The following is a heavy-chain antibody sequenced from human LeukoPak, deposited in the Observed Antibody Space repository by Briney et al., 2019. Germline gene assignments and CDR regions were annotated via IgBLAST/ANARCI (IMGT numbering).Heavy chain of an antibody. Sequence: ASVKVSCKASGYTFTSYYMHWVRQAPGEGLEWMGIINPSGGSTSYAQKFQGRVTMTRDMSTSTVYMELSSLRSEDTAVYYCAREEYYYDSSGYSNGPIDYWGQGTLVTVSS. CDR3: AREEYYYDSSGYSNGPIDY. CDR1: GYTFTSYY. D-gene: IGHD3-22*01. V-gene: IGHV1-46*01. J-gene: IGHJ4*02. CDR2: INPSGGST.